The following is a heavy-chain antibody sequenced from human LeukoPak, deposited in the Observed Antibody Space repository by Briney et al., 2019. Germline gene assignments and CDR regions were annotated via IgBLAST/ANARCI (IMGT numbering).Heavy chain of an antibody. Sequence: GGSLRLSCAASGFTFSSYGMHWVRQAPGKGLEYVSTISGDGDRTYYANSVKDRVTISRDNSKNTLYLQMGSLQAEDMAVYYCARGRGYSYAVFDYWGQGTLVTVSS. CDR3: ARGRGYSYAVFDY. D-gene: IGHD5-18*01. CDR2: ISGDGDRT. J-gene: IGHJ4*02. V-gene: IGHV3-64*01. CDR1: GFTFSSYG.